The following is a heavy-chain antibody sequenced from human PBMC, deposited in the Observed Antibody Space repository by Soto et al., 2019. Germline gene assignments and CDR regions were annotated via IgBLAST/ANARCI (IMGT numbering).Heavy chain of an antibody. CDR2: IYHSGST. J-gene: IGHJ6*02. D-gene: IGHD6-6*01. V-gene: IGHV4-4*02. CDR1: GGSISSSNW. CDR3: ARRGSIAAGSYYYYGMEV. Sequence: SETLSLTCAVSGGSISSSNWWSWVRQPPGKGLEWIGEIYHSGSTNYNPSLKSRVTISVDKSKNKFSLKLSSVTAADTAVYYCARRGSIAAGSYYYYGMEVWGQGTTVTVSS.